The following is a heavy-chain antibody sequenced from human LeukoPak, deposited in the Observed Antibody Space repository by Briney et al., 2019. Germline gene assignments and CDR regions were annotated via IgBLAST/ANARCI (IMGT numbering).Heavy chain of an antibody. V-gene: IGHV3-23*01. CDR1: GFIFSRYA. CDR2: ISGSGGST. Sequence: GGSLRLSCAASGFIFSRYAMRWVRQARGKGREWVSAISGSGGSTYYADSVKGRFTISRDNSKNTLYLQMNSLRAEDTAVYYCAKVGDYVWGSYRSSFDYWGQGTLVTVSS. CDR3: AKVGDYVWGSYRSSFDY. J-gene: IGHJ4*02. D-gene: IGHD3-16*02.